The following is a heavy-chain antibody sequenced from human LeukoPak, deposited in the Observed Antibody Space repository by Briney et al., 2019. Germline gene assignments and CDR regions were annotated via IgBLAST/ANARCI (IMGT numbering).Heavy chain of an antibody. CDR3: AKWGGDYYDRAFDI. CDR2: ISSSSSYT. Sequence: GGSLRLSCAASGFTFSDYYMSWIRQAPGKGLEWVPYISSSSSYTNYADSVKGRFTISRDNAKNSLYLQMNSLRAEDTAVYYCAKWGGDYYDRAFDIWGQGTMVTVSS. V-gene: IGHV3-11*03. D-gene: IGHD3-22*01. CDR1: GFTFSDYY. J-gene: IGHJ3*02.